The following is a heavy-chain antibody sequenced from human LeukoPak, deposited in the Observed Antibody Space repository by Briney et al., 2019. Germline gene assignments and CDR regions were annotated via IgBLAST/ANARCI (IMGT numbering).Heavy chain of an antibody. CDR3: AGRLWRRDGYNLSAFDI. CDR2: IYYSGST. CDR1: GGSISSGGYY. D-gene: IGHD5-24*01. J-gene: IGHJ3*02. Sequence: SDTLSLTCTVSGGSISSGGYYWSCIRQHPGKGLEGTGYIYYSGSTYYNPSLKSRVTISVDTSKNQFSLKLSSVTAADTAVYYCAGRLWRRDGYNLSAFDIWGQGTMVTVSS. V-gene: IGHV4-31*03.